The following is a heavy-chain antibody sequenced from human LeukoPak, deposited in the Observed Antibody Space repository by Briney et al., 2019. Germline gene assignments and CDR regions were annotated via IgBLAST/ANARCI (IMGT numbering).Heavy chain of an antibody. CDR1: GFTFSSYG. CDR3: AKDVAGRSLESLFKASNYYYGMDV. CDR2: ISGSGGST. V-gene: IGHV3-23*01. J-gene: IGHJ6*02. Sequence: PGGSLRLSCAASGFTFSSYGMSWVRQAPGKGLEWVSAISGSGGSTYYADSVKGRFTISRDNSKNTLYLQMNSLRAEDTAVYYCAKDVAGRSLESLFKASNYYYGMDVWGQGTTVTVSS. D-gene: IGHD3-3*01.